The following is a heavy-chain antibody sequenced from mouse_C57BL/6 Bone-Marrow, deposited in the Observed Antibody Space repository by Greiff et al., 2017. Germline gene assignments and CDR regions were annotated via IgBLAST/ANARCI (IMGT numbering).Heavy chain of an antibody. CDR3: AREGWLLLIAMDY. CDR1: GYTFTSYG. CDR2: IYPRSGNT. J-gene: IGHJ4*01. Sequence: QVQLQQSGAELARPGASVKLSCKASGYTFTSYGISWVKQRTGQGLEWIGEIYPRSGNTYYNEKVKGKATLTADKSSSTAYMELRSLTSEDSAVXFCAREGWLLLIAMDYWGQGTSVTVSS. D-gene: IGHD2-3*01. V-gene: IGHV1-81*01.